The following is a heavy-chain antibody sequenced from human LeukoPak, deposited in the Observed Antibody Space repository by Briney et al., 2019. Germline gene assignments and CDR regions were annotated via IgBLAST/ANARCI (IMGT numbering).Heavy chain of an antibody. Sequence: GGSLRLSCAASGFTFSGYDMNWVRQAPGKGLEWVAVIPYDGSIKYYADSVKGRFTISRDNSNYTLNLQMNSLRAEDTAVYYCARDRHYYDTSGYYYYWGQGTLVTVSS. CDR2: IPYDGSIK. J-gene: IGHJ4*02. D-gene: IGHD3-22*01. V-gene: IGHV3-30*03. CDR1: GFTFSGYD. CDR3: ARDRHYYDTSGYYYY.